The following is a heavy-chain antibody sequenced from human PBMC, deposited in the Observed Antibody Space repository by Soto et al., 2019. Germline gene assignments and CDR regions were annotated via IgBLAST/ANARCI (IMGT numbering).Heavy chain of an antibody. CDR1: GGSISSSSYY. D-gene: IGHD5-18*01. V-gene: IGHV4-39*01. Sequence: QLQLQESGPGLVKPSETLSLTCTVSGGSISSSSYYWGWIRQPPGKGLEWIGSIYYSGSTYYNPSHKSRVTISVDTSKNQYSLKLSSVTAADTAVYYCARHNSLWLDYWGQGTLVTVSS. CDR3: ARHNSLWLDY. CDR2: IYYSGST. J-gene: IGHJ4*02.